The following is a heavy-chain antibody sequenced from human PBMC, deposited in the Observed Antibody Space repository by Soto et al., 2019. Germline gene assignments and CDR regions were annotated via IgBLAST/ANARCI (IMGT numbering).Heavy chain of an antibody. CDR1: GFTFSSYA. Sequence: GGSLRLSCAASGFTFSSYAMHWVRQALGKGLEWVAVISYDGSNKYYADSVKGRFTISRDNSKNTLYLQMNSLRSEDTAVYYCAIVQLERPAYYYYMDVWGKGTTVTVSS. V-gene: IGHV3-30-3*01. CDR2: ISYDGSNK. CDR3: AIVQLERPAYYYYMDV. D-gene: IGHD1-1*01. J-gene: IGHJ6*03.